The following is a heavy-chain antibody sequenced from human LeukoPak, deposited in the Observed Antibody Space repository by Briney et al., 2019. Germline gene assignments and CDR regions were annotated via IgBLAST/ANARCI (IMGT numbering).Heavy chain of an antibody. CDR1: GFTFSNYA. Sequence: PGGSLRLSCAASGFTFSNYAMSWVRQAPGKGLEWVSAVSGSGASTYYADSVKGRFTISRDNPKNTLYLQMNSLRAEDTAVYYCAKRFYSSGWYSSPHYWGQGTLVTVSS. CDR2: VSGSGAST. V-gene: IGHV3-23*01. J-gene: IGHJ4*02. CDR3: AKRFYSSGWYSSPHY. D-gene: IGHD6-19*01.